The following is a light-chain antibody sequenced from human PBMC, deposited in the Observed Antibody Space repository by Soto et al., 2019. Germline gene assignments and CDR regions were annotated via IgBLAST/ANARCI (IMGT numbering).Light chain of an antibody. CDR1: SSNIGAAYD. J-gene: IGLJ3*02. CDR2: GNN. V-gene: IGLV1-40*01. CDR3: QSYDSSLSGWV. Sequence: QSVLTQPPSVSGAPGQKVTISCTRSSSNIGAAYDEHWYQHLPGTAPKLLIYGNNNRPSGVPDRFSGSKSGTSASLAITGIQAEDEADYYCQSYDSSLSGWVFGGGTKLTVL.